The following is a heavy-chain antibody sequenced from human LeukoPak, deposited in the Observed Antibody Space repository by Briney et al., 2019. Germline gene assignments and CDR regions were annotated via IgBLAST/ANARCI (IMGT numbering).Heavy chain of an antibody. V-gene: IGHV3-9*01. J-gene: IGHJ4*02. CDR1: GFTFDDYA. Sequence: GRSLRLSCAASGFTFDDYAMHWVRQAPGKGLEWVSGISRNSGSIGYADSVKGRFTISRDNAKNSLYLQMNSLRAEDTALYYCAKDILARSGYSYGHDYWGQGTLVTVSS. CDR3: AKDILARSGYSYGHDY. D-gene: IGHD5-18*01. CDR2: ISRNSGSI.